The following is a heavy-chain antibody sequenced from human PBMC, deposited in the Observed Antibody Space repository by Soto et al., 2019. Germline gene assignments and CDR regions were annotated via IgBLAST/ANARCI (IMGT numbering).Heavy chain of an antibody. CDR1: GGSISSYY. Sequence: SETLSLTCTVSGGSISSYYWTWIRQPPGKGLEWIGYIYYSGSTNYNPSLKSRVTISVDTSKTQFSLKLRSVTAADTAVYYCARIMCSWSPEEFDYWGQGTLVTVSS. V-gene: IGHV4-59*01. CDR3: ARIMCSWSPEEFDY. D-gene: IGHD6-13*01. J-gene: IGHJ4*02. CDR2: IYYSGST.